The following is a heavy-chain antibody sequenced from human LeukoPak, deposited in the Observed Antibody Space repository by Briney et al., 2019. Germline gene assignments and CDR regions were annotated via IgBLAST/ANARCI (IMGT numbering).Heavy chain of an antibody. D-gene: IGHD1-26*01. Sequence: SETLSLTCTVSGVSITNYYWAWIRQPAGKGLEWIGRMYISGSTNYNPSPKSRVSISIDKTKNQFSLKLRSVTAADTAIYYCARDYLVGAPLDSWGQGTLVTVSS. CDR2: MYISGST. J-gene: IGHJ4*02. CDR3: ARDYLVGAPLDS. CDR1: GVSITNYY. V-gene: IGHV4-4*07.